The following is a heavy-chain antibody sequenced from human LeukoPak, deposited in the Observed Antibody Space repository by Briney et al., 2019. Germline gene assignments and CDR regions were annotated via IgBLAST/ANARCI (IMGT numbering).Heavy chain of an antibody. CDR1: GGSISSSSYY. V-gene: IGHV4-39*01. D-gene: IGHD2/OR15-2a*01. Sequence: SETLSLTCTVSGGSISSSSYYWGWIRQPPGKGLEWIGSIYYSGSTYYNPSLKSRVTISVDTSKNQFSLKLSSVTAADTAVYYCARSYSTRVVPPLDYWGQGTLVTVSS. J-gene: IGHJ4*02. CDR2: IYYSGST. CDR3: ARSYSTRVVPPLDY.